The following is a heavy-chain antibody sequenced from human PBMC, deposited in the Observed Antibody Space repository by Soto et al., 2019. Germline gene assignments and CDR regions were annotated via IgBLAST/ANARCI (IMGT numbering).Heavy chain of an antibody. CDR2: IYSGGST. V-gene: IGHV3-53*01. Sequence: GWSLRLSCGASGFTFRTYAMSLVRQAPGKGLDWVSVIYSGGSTYYADSVKGRFTISRDNSKNTLYLQMNSLRAEDTAVYYCARQLTGYPNALEYWGEGTLVTVS. D-gene: IGHD3-9*01. CDR3: ARQLTGYPNALEY. J-gene: IGHJ4*02. CDR1: GFTFRTYA.